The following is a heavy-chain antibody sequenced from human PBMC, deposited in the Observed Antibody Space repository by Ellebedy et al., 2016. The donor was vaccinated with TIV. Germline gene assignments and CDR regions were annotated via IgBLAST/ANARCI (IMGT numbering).Heavy chain of an antibody. D-gene: IGHD3-10*01. Sequence: SETLSLXCAVSGGSISSSGYSWSWIRQPPGKGLEWVGYIYHSGSASYNPSLKSRLSISVDTSKNQFSLNLSSVTAADTGVYYCARTSTMVRGALDYWGQGTLVTVSS. CDR2: IYHSGSA. J-gene: IGHJ4*02. CDR1: GGSISSSGYS. CDR3: ARTSTMVRGALDY. V-gene: IGHV4-30-2*02.